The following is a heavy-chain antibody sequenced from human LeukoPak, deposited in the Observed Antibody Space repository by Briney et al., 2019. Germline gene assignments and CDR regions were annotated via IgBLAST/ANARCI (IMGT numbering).Heavy chain of an antibody. CDR1: GGSFSGYY. J-gene: IGHJ4*02. Sequence: SETLSLTCAVYGGSFSGYYWSWIRQPPGKGLEWIGYIYYSGTTNYNPSLKSRVAISVDTSKNQFSLKLNSVTAADTAVYYCARGVYIAAAQYGYWGQGTLVTVSS. CDR3: ARGVYIAAAQYGY. CDR2: IYYSGTT. D-gene: IGHD6-13*01. V-gene: IGHV4-59*01.